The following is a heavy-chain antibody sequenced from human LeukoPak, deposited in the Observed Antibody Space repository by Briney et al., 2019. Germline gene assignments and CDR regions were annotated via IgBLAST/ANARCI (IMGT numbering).Heavy chain of an antibody. CDR1: GFTFSSYS. CDR2: ISSSSSYI. Sequence: GGSLRLSCGVSGFTFSSYSMNWVRQAPGKGLEWVSSISSSSSYIYYADSVKGRFTISRDNAKNSLYLQMNSLRAEDTAVYYCARDLYSGYVYYYYGMDVWGQGTTVTVSS. V-gene: IGHV3-21*01. D-gene: IGHD5-12*01. CDR3: ARDLYSGYVYYYYGMDV. J-gene: IGHJ6*02.